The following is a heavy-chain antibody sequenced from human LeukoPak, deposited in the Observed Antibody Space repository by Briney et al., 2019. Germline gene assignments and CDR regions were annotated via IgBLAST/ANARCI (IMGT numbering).Heavy chain of an antibody. V-gene: IGHV1-69*05. CDR2: IIPIFGTA. J-gene: IGHJ5*02. D-gene: IGHD3-10*01. CDR1: GGTFSSYA. CDR3: ARDRGPYGSGSYCWFDP. Sequence: SSVKVSCKASGGTFSSYAISWVRQAPGQGLEWMGGIIPIFGTANYAQKFQGRVTITTDESTSTAYMELSSLRSEDTAVYYCARDRGPYGSGSYCWFDPWGQGTLVTVSS.